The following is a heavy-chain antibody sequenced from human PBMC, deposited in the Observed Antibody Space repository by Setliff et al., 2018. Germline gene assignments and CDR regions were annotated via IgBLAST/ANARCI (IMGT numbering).Heavy chain of an antibody. V-gene: IGHV4-38-2*01. J-gene: IGHJ2*01. CDR1: DFSGGHVYY. Sequence: SETLSLTCAVSDFSGGHVYYWGWIRQPPGRGLEWIANIYYSGTTHYSPSFESRVTMSVDTSKNQVSLKLSSVTAADTALYYCARTSTGRYFDFWRHGTLFTASS. CDR2: IYYSGTT. D-gene: IGHD2-2*01. CDR3: ARTSTGRYFDF.